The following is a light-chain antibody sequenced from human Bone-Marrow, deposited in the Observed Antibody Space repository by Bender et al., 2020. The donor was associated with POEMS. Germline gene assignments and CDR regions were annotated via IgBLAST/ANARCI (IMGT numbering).Light chain of an antibody. Sequence: SYELTQPPSVSVSPGQTASITCSGDKLGDEYVWWYQQKTGQSPVLVIDQDTKRPSGIPERFSGSNSGNTATLTISGTQAMDEADYYCQAWDSGSAVFGGGTKLTVL. CDR1: KLGDEY. V-gene: IGLV3-1*01. J-gene: IGLJ2*01. CDR3: QAWDSGSAV. CDR2: QDT.